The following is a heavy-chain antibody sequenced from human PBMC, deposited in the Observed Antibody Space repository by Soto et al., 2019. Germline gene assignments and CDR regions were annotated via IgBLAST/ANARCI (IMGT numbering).Heavy chain of an antibody. CDR3: ARGTVKQVRIAARRSYDILTGYGFLDY. Sequence: QVPLVESGGGVVQPGRSLRLSCAASGFTFSSYAMHWVRQAPGKGLEWVAVISYDGSNKYYADSVKGRFTISRDNSKNTLYLQMNSLRAEDTAVYYCARGTVKQVRIAARRSYDILTGYGFLDYWGQGTLVTVSS. V-gene: IGHV3-30-3*01. CDR2: ISYDGSNK. CDR1: GFTFSSYA. J-gene: IGHJ4*02. D-gene: IGHD3-9*01.